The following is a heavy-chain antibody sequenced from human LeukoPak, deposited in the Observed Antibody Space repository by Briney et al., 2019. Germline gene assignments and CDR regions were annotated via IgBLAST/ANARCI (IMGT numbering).Heavy chain of an antibody. CDR3: ARASGPLWFGELFVRRYYMDV. D-gene: IGHD3-10*01. Sequence: ASVKVSCKASGYTFTSYDINWVRQATGQGLEWMGWMNPNSGNTGYAQKFQGRVTMTRNTSISTAYMELSSLRSEDTAVYYRARASGPLWFGELFVRRYYMDVWGKGTTVTISS. J-gene: IGHJ6*03. CDR1: GYTFTSYD. CDR2: MNPNSGNT. V-gene: IGHV1-8*01.